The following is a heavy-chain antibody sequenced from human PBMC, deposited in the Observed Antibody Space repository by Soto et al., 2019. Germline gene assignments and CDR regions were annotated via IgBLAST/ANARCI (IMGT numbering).Heavy chain of an antibody. CDR2: ISAYNGNT. Sequence: ASVKVSCKASGYTFTSYGISWVRQAPGQGLEWMGWISAYNGNTNYAQKLQGRVTMTTDTSTSTAYMELRSLRSDDTAVYYCAREGWLCSSTSCRGYYYYGMDVWGQGTTVTVSS. V-gene: IGHV1-18*01. J-gene: IGHJ6*02. CDR1: GYTFTSYG. CDR3: AREGWLCSSTSCRGYYYYGMDV. D-gene: IGHD2-2*01.